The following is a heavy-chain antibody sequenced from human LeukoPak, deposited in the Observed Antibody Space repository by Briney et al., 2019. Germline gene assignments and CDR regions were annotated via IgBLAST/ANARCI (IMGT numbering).Heavy chain of an antibody. CDR2: ISGGGGNT. D-gene: IGHD3-10*01. J-gene: IGHJ4*02. V-gene: IGHV3-23*01. CDR3: AKDRWQYSSSVGEY. Sequence: GGSLRLSSAASGFTFSSYAMSWVRQAPGKGLECVSAISGGGGNTYYADSVKGRFTVSRDNSKNTLYLQMNRLRVEDTAVYYCAKDRWQYSSSVGEYWGQGTLVTVSS. CDR1: GFTFSSYA.